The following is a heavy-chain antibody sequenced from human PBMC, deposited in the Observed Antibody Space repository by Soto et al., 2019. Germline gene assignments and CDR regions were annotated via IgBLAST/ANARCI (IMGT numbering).Heavy chain of an antibody. CDR3: ARGQVVAAQH. D-gene: IGHD2-15*01. CDR2: IYHSGST. CDR1: GGSISSGGYS. Sequence: SETLSLTCAVSGGSISSGGYSWSWIRQPPGKGLEWIGYIYHSGSTYYNPSLKSRVTISVDRSKNQFSLKLSSVTAADTAVYNCARGQVVAAQHWGQGTLVTVSS. J-gene: IGHJ4*02. V-gene: IGHV4-30-2*01.